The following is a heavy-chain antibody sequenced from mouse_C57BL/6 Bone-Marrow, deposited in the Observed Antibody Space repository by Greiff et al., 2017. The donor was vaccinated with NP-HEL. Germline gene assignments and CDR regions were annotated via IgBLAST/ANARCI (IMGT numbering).Heavy chain of an antibody. Sequence: VQLQQSGPELVKPGASVKISCKASGYAFSSSWMNWVRQRPGKGLEWIGRIYPGDGDTNYNGKFKGKATLTADKSSSTAYMQLSSLTSEDSAVYVCARDYGRSYGYFDYWGQGTTLTVSA. J-gene: IGHJ2*01. V-gene: IGHV1-82*01. D-gene: IGHD1-1*01. CDR2: IYPGDGDT. CDR1: GYAFSSSW. CDR3: ARDYGRSYGYFDY.